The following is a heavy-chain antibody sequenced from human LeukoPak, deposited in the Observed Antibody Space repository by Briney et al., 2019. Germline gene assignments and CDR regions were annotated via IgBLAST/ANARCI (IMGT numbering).Heavy chain of an antibody. D-gene: IGHD3-16*01. CDR1: GYRFISNY. Sequence: GESLKISCQGSGYRFISNYIGWVRQMPGKGLEWMGIISPGDSDTRYSPSFQGQVTISVDKSTNTAYLQWTSLKASDTAIYFCARRAELGMRYFDSWGQGALVTVSS. CDR3: ARRAELGMRYFDS. V-gene: IGHV5-51*01. J-gene: IGHJ4*02. CDR2: ISPGDSDT.